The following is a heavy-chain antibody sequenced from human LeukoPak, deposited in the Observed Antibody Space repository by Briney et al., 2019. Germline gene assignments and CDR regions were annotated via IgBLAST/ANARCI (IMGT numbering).Heavy chain of an antibody. CDR1: GYTFTSYG. V-gene: IGHV1-18*01. CDR3: ARSGIIAVAGRSFDY. D-gene: IGHD6-19*01. Sequence: ASVKVSCKASGYTFTSYGISWVRQAPGQGLEWMGWISAYNGNTNYAQKLQGRVTMTTDTSTSTAYMGLRSLRSDDTAVYYCARSGIIAVAGRSFDYWGQGTLVTVSS. J-gene: IGHJ4*02. CDR2: ISAYNGNT.